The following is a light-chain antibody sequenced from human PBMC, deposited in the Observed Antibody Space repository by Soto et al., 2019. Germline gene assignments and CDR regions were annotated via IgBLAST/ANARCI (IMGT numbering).Light chain of an antibody. CDR3: QQYNSYSPWP. CDR2: KAS. CDR1: QSISSW. J-gene: IGKJ1*01. Sequence: DIQMTQSPSTLSASVGDRVTITCRASQSISSWLAWYQQKPGKAPKLLIYKASSLESGVPSRFSGSGSGTEFTLTISSLQPDDFPTYYCQQYNSYSPWPFGQGTKVEIK. V-gene: IGKV1-5*03.